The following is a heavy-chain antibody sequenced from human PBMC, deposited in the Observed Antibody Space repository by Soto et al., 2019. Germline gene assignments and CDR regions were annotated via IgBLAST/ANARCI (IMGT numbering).Heavy chain of an antibody. J-gene: IGHJ4*02. V-gene: IGHV3-15*07. CDR1: GFTVTNAW. CDR2: IKGKTDGGTT. Sequence: PGGSLRLSCAVSGFTVTNAWMNWVRQAPGKGLEWIGLIKGKTDGGTTDYAAPVKGRFTISRDDSRNTLYLQMSNLKTEDTAVYYCTPTHESRGSHLDYWGQGT. CDR3: TPTHESRGSHLDY. D-gene: IGHD3-10*01.